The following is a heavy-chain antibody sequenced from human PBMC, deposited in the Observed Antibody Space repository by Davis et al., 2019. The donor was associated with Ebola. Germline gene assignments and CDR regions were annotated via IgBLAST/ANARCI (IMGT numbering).Heavy chain of an antibody. CDR3: AKGLAVAGTGWGFDY. CDR2: IRYDGSNK. J-gene: IGHJ4*02. V-gene: IGHV3-30*02. CDR1: GFTFSSYG. Sequence: GGSLRLSCAASGFTFSSYGMHWVRQAPGKGLEWVAFIRYDGSNKYYADSVKGRFTISRDNSKNPLYLQMNSLRAEDTAVYYCAKGLAVAGTGWGFDYWGQGTLVTVSS. D-gene: IGHD6-19*01.